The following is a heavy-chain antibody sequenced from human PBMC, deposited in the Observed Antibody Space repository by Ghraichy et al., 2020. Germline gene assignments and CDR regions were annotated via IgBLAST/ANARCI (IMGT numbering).Heavy chain of an antibody. CDR3: ARDQGGYFFDY. CDR2: IWYDGSNK. J-gene: IGHJ4*02. V-gene: IGHV3-33*01. Sequence: GGSLRLSCAASGFTFSSYGMHWVRQAPGKGLEWVAVIWYDGSNKYYADSVKGRFTISRDNSKNTLYLQMNSLRAEDTAVYYCARDQGGYFFDYWGQGTLVTVSS. CDR1: GFTFSSYG. D-gene: IGHD3-22*01.